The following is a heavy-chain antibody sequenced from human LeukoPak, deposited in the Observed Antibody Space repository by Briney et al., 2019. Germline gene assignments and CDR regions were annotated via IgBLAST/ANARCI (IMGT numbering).Heavy chain of an antibody. CDR1: GGSISSSNW. J-gene: IGHJ3*02. V-gene: IGHV4-4*02. Sequence: SETLSLTSAVSGGSISSSNWWSWVRQPPGKGLEWIGEIYHSGSTNYNPSLKSRVTISVDKSKNQFSLKLSSVIAADTAVYYCARNHPIRGAFDIWGQGTMVTVSS. D-gene: IGHD1-14*01. CDR2: IYHSGST. CDR3: ARNHPIRGAFDI.